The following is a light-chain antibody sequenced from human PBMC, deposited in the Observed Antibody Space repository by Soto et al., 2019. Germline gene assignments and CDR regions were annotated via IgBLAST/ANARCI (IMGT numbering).Light chain of an antibody. CDR1: QDISDY. Sequence: DIQLTQSPSFLSASVGDRVTITCRASQDISDYLAWYQQRPGKAPKLLIYAASTLQSGVPSRFSGSGSGTEFNLTISSPQPEDFATYSCQQLNSYPLTFGGGTKVEIK. CDR2: AAS. CDR3: QQLNSYPLT. V-gene: IGKV1-9*01. J-gene: IGKJ4*01.